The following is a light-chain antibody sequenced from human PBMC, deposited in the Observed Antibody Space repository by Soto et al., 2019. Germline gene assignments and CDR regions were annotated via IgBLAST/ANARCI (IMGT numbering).Light chain of an antibody. CDR1: QSVSSRY. CDR2: AAS. V-gene: IGKV3-20*01. CDR3: HQYASSRT. Sequence: EIVLTQSPGTLSLSPGERATLSCRASQSVSSRYFAWYQQKPGQAPRLLIYAASSRAADIPDRFSGSGSGKDFSLTISRLEPEDFAVYYCHQYASSRTFGPGTKVE. J-gene: IGKJ1*01.